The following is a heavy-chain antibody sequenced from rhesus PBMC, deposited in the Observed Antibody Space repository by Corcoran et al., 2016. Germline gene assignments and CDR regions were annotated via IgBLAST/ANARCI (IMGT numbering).Heavy chain of an antibody. CDR2: INSSGST. CDR3: ARDSYYYSGSYYGHFDF. CDR1: GGSLSGSW. D-gene: IGHD3-16*01. Sequence: QLQLQESGPGLVKPSETLSLTCAVSGGSLSGSWLRWFLPPPGTGLVCIGRINSSGSTDYNPSLKSRVTISRDTSKNQFSLKLSSVTAADTAVYYCARDSYYYSGSYYGHFDFWGQGLRVTVSS. J-gene: IGHJ3*01. V-gene: IGHV4-160*01.